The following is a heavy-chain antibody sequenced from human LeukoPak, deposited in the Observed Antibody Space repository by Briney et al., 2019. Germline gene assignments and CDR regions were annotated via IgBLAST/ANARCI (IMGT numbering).Heavy chain of an antibody. D-gene: IGHD3-16*02. J-gene: IGHJ3*02. CDR3: AKKNYDYVWGSYHPDNDAFDI. Sequence: GGSLRLSCAASGFTFSSYGMHWVRQAPGKGLEWVAVIWYDGSNKYYAGSVKGRFTIPTDNSKNTLYLQMNSLSAEDTAVYYCAKKNYDYVWGSYHPDNDAFDIWGQGTMVTVSS. CDR2: IWYDGSNK. V-gene: IGHV3-33*06. CDR1: GFTFSSYG.